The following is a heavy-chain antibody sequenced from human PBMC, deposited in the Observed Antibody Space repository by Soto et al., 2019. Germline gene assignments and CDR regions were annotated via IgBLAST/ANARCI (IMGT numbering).Heavy chain of an antibody. Sequence: GGSLRLSCAASGFTFSSYSMNWVRQAPGKGLEWVSYISSSSSTIYYADSVKGRFTISRDNAKNSLYLQMNSLRDEDTAVYYCARDPRLAVVVAATLLGWFDPWGQGTLVTVSS. J-gene: IGHJ5*02. CDR2: ISSSSSTI. CDR3: ARDPRLAVVVAATLLGWFDP. CDR1: GFTFSSYS. V-gene: IGHV3-48*02. D-gene: IGHD2-15*01.